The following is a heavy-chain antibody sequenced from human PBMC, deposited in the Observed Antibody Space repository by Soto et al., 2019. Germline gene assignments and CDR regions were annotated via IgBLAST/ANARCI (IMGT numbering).Heavy chain of an antibody. V-gene: IGHV5-10-1*01. CDR1: GYSFTSYW. CDR2: IDPSDSYT. D-gene: IGHD6-13*01. Sequence: GESLKISCMGSGYSFTSYWISWVRQMPGKGLEWMGRIDPSDSYTNSSPSFQGHVTISADKSISTAYLQWSSLKASDTAMYYCARQNGSSWYGYYYYYYGMDVWGQGTTVTVSS. J-gene: IGHJ6*02. CDR3: ARQNGSSWYGYYYYYYGMDV.